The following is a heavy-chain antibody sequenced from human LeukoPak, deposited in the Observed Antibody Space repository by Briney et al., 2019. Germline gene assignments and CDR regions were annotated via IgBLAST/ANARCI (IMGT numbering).Heavy chain of an antibody. D-gene: IGHD2-15*01. V-gene: IGHV3-20*04. CDR3: ARDVCSGGSCYSNY. CDR1: GFTFEDYG. Sequence: PGGSLRLSCAASGFTFEDYGMSWVRQAPGKGLEWVSGINWNGGSTGYADSVKGRFTISRDNAKNSLYLQMNSLRAEDTALYYCARDVCSGGSCYSNYWGQGTLVTVSS. J-gene: IGHJ4*02. CDR2: INWNGGST.